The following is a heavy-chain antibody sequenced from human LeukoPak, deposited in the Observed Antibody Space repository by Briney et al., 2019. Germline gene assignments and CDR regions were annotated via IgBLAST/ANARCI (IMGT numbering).Heavy chain of an antibody. J-gene: IGHJ4*02. V-gene: IGHV3-21*01. CDR2: ISTTSRYI. CDR3: ARGNSDYDHDY. CDR1: GFTFSSYS. D-gene: IGHD5-12*01. Sequence: GGSLRLSCAASGFTFSSYSMNWVRQAPGKGLEWVSSISTTSRYIYYADSVKGRFTVSRDNAKNSLYLQMNSLRAEDTAVYYCARGNSDYDHDYWGQGTLVTVPS.